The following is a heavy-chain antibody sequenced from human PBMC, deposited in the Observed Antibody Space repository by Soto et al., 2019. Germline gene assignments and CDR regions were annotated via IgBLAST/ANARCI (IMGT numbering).Heavy chain of an antibody. D-gene: IGHD3-22*01. V-gene: IGHV1-18*01. CDR2: ISAYNGNT. J-gene: IGHJ4*02. Sequence: GTSVKVSCKASGYTFTCSGISWVCHSTEQGLEWMGWISAYNGNTNYAQKLQGRVTMTTDTSTSTAYMELRSLRSDDTAVYYCARDVPDYYDSSGYYRYYFDYWGQGTLVTVSS. CDR3: ARDVPDYYDSSGYYRYYFDY. CDR1: GYTFTCSG.